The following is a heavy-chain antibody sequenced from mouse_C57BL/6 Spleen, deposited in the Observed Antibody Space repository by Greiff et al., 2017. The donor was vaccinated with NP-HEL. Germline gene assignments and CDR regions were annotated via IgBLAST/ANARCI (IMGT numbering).Heavy chain of an antibody. J-gene: IGHJ2*01. CDR3: ARITTVVEGY. CDR1: GYTFTSYW. D-gene: IGHD1-1*01. Sequence: VQLQQPGAELVRPGSSVKLSCKASGYTFTSYWMDWVKQRPGQGLEWIGNIYPSDSETHYNQKFKDKATLTVDKSSSTAYMQLSSLTSEDSAVYYCARITTVVEGYWGQGTTLTVSS. V-gene: IGHV1-61*01. CDR2: IYPSDSET.